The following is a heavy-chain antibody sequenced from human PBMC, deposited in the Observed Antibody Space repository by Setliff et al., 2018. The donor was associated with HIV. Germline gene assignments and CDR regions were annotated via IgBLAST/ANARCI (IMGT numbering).Heavy chain of an antibody. CDR3: ARGRKYLTTVTTSYFYYMDV. D-gene: IGHD4-4*01. V-gene: IGHV1-8*03. J-gene: IGHJ6*03. CDR1: GGTFSSYA. CDR2: MNPNSGNT. Sequence: ASVKVSCKASGGTFSSYAISWVRQATGQGLEWMGWMNPNSGNTGYAQKFQGRVTITRDTSISTAYMELSSLRSEDTAVYYCARGRKYLTTVTTSYFYYMDVWGKGTTVTVS.